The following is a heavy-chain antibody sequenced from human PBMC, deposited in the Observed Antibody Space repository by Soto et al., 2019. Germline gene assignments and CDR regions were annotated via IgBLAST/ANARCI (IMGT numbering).Heavy chain of an antibody. J-gene: IGHJ3*02. Sequence: ASVKVSCKVAGYALTELSMHWVRQAPGKGLEWMGGFDPEDGETIYAQKSQGRVTMTEDTSTDTAYMELSSLRSEDTAVYYCATSRGGSYDAFDIWGQGTMVTVSS. V-gene: IGHV1-24*01. CDR2: FDPEDGET. CDR1: GYALTELS. D-gene: IGHD1-26*01. CDR3: ATSRGGSYDAFDI.